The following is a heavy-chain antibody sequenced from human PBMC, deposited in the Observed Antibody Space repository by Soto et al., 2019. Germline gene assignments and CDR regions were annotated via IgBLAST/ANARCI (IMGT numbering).Heavy chain of an antibody. J-gene: IGHJ5*02. V-gene: IGHV1-8*01. D-gene: IGHD3-10*01. CDR3: ARGVGSGTYYNQYNWFDP. CDR2: MNPNSGNT. CDR1: GYTFTSYD. Sequence: ASVKVSCKASGYTFTSYDINWVRQATGQGLEWMGWMNPNSGNTGYAQKFQGRVTMTTDTSTGTAYMELRSLRSDDTAVYYCARGVGSGTYYNQYNWFDPWGQGTLVTVSS.